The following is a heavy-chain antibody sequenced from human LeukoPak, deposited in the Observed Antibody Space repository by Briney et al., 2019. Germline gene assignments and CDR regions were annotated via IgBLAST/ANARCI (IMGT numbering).Heavy chain of an antibody. Sequence: SETLSLTCTVSGDSSSSSSYYWGWMRQPPGKGLEWIGSIYYSGSTYYNPSLKSRVTISVDTSKNQFSLKLSSVTAADTAVYYCARASSSWYRPTFFDYWGQGTLVTVSS. CDR3: ARASSSWYRPTFFDY. CDR2: IYYSGST. J-gene: IGHJ4*02. CDR1: GDSSSSSSYY. D-gene: IGHD6-13*01. V-gene: IGHV4-39*07.